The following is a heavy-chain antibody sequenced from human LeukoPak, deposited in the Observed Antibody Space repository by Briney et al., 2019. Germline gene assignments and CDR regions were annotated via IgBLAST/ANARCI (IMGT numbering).Heavy chain of an antibody. V-gene: IGHV4-4*02. CDR3: ARPTTKRIGRAFDV. Sequence: SGTLSLTCVVSGGSISSSNWWSWVRQPPGKGLEWIGEIHHSGSTNYNPSLKSRVTIAVDKSKNQFSLNLSSVTAADTAVYYCARPTTKRIGRAFDVWGQGTMVTVSS. D-gene: IGHD4-17*01. CDR2: IHHSGST. CDR1: GGSISSSNW. J-gene: IGHJ3*01.